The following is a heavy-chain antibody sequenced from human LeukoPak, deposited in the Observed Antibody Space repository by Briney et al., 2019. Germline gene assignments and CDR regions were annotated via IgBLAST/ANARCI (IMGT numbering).Heavy chain of an antibody. J-gene: IGHJ4*02. V-gene: IGHV3-7*01. CDR1: GFTFSNAW. CDR2: IKQDGSEK. Sequence: GGSLRLFCAASGFTFSNAWMSWVRQAPGKGLEWVANIKQDGSEKYYVDSVKGRFTISRDNAKNSLYLQMNSLRAEDTAVYYCARLYASSDYWGQGTLVTVSS. CDR3: ARLYASSDY. D-gene: IGHD3-10*01.